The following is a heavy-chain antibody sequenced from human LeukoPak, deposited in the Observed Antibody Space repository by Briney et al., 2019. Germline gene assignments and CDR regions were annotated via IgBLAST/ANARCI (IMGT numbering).Heavy chain of an antibody. CDR2: LSVSGGIT. J-gene: IGHJ4*02. CDR3: VYPIGGVVITGN. D-gene: IGHD3-3*01. V-gene: IGHV3-23*01. Sequence: PGGSLRLSCAASGFTFRTSAMSWVSQAPGKGREWGSALSVSGGITYYADSVKGRFTISTDNSKNTLYLQMNSLRAEDTTVYYCVYPIGGVVITGNWGQGTLVTVSS. CDR1: GFTFRTSA.